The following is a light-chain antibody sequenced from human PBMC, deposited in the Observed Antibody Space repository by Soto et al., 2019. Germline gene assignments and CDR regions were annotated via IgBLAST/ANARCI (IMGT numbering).Light chain of an antibody. CDR3: QQYAGYSRT. CDR1: QSISGW. J-gene: IGKJ1*01. V-gene: IGKV1-5*03. Sequence: DVQMTQSPSTLSASVGDRVTITCRASQSISGWLAWYQQRPGTAPKLMIYKASTLETGVPSRFSGSGSGTEFTLTINNLLPDDVATYYCQQYAGYSRTFGQGTKVEIK. CDR2: KAS.